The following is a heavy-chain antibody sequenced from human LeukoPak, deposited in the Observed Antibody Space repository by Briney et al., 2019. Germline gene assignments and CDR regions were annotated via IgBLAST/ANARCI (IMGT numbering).Heavy chain of an antibody. Sequence: PGGSLRLSCAASGLTFWNSAMSWVRRAPGKGLEWVSTISGFGGETFYADSVKGRFSLSRDNSKHTLSRQMDSLRAEAPAVYYLVKGGHYSSFDPSGEGTL. CDR2: ISGFGGET. CDR1: GLTFWNSA. J-gene: IGHJ5*02. V-gene: IGHV3-23*01. D-gene: IGHD3-10*01. CDR3: VKGGHYSSFDP.